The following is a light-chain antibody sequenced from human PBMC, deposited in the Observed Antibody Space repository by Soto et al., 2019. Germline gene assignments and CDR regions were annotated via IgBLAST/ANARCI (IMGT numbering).Light chain of an antibody. V-gene: IGLV1-51*01. CDR2: ENN. J-gene: IGLJ7*01. Sequence: QSVLTQPPSVSAAPGQKVTISCSGSSSNIGDNYVSWYQHLPGTAPKLLIYENNKRPSGIPDRFSGSKSGTSATLGITGLQTGDEADFYCGTWDSTLSAGVFGTGTQLTVL. CDR3: GTWDSTLSAGV. CDR1: SSNIGDNY.